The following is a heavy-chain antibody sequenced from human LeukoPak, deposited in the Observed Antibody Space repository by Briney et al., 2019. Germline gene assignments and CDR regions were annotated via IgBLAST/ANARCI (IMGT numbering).Heavy chain of an antibody. Sequence: SETLSLTCAVYGGSFSGYYWSWIRQPPGKGLEWIGEINHSGSTNYNPSLKSRVTISVDTSKNQFSLKLSSVTAADTAVYYCARSVAGRWFRQPGEGGYFDYWGQGTLVTVSS. CDR2: INHSGST. V-gene: IGHV4-34*01. D-gene: IGHD7-27*01. CDR1: GGSFSGYY. J-gene: IGHJ4*02. CDR3: ARSVAGRWFRQPGEGGYFDY.